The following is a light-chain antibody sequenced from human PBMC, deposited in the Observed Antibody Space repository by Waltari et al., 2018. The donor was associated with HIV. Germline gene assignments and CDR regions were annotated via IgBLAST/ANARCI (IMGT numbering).Light chain of an antibody. CDR3: SSFASQGSPM. CDR1: SHVAAFYNF. V-gene: IGLV2-14*03. CDR2: AVS. Sequence: QSPLHQPASVSASPGQSITISCTGVSHVAAFYNFVSWYQQHPGQAPQLIIYAVSSRPSGISSRFVGSKSGVTASLTISGLQAEDEAVYFCSSFASQGSPMFGGGTKLTV. J-gene: IGLJ3*02.